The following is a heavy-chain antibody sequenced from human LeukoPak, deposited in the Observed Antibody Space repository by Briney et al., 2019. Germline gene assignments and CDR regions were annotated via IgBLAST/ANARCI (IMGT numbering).Heavy chain of an antibody. J-gene: IGHJ4*02. V-gene: IGHV3-30*18. CDR1: GFTFSSYW. CDR2: ISYDGSNK. D-gene: IGHD2-15*01. Sequence: GGSLRLSCAASGFTFSSYWMSWVRQAPGKGLEWVAVISYDGSNKYYADSVKGRFTISRDNSKNTLYLQMNSLRAEDTAVYYCAKGGSGTDWGQGTLVTVSS. CDR3: AKGGSGTD.